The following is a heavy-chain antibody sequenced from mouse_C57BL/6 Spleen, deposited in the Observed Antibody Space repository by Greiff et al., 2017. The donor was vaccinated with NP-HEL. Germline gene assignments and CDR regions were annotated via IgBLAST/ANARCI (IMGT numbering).Heavy chain of an antibody. Sequence: QVHVKQSGAELVKPGASVKLSCKASGYTFTEYTIHWVKQRSGPGLEWIGWFYPGSGSITYNEKFKDKATLTADKSSSTVYMELSRWTAEDSAVDCGARHEGGIYDGAFAYWGQGTLVTVSA. V-gene: IGHV1-62-2*01. CDR3: ARHEGGIYDGAFAY. J-gene: IGHJ3*01. CDR2: FYPGSGSI. D-gene: IGHD2-3*01. CDR1: GYTFTEYT.